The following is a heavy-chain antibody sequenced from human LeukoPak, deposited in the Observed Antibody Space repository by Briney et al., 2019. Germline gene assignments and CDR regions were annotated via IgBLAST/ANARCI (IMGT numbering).Heavy chain of an antibody. J-gene: IGHJ4*02. Sequence: ASVKVSCKASGYTFTGYYMHWVRQAPGQGLEWMGWTNPNSGGTNYAQKFQGRVTMTRDTSISTAYMELSRLRSDDTAVYYCARTDITMVRGEKPLFGYWGQGTLVTVSS. V-gene: IGHV1-2*02. CDR1: GYTFTGYY. CDR3: ARTDITMVRGEKPLFGY. CDR2: TNPNSGGT. D-gene: IGHD3-10*01.